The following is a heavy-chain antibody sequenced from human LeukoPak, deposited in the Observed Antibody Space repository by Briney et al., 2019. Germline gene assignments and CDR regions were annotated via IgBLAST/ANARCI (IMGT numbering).Heavy chain of an antibody. D-gene: IGHD2-8*01. CDR1: GGSFSGYY. J-gene: IGHJ5*02. CDR2: INHSGST. Sequence: SEILSLTCAVYGGSFSGYYWSWIRQPPGKGLEWIGEINHSGSTNYNPSLKSRVTISVDTSKNQFSLKLSSVTAADTAVYYCARGGGRVVLMVYATRPNWFDPWGQGTLVTVSS. V-gene: IGHV4-34*01. CDR3: ARGGGRVVLMVYATRPNWFDP.